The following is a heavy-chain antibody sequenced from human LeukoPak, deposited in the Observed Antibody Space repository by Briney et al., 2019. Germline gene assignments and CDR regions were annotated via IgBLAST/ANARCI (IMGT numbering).Heavy chain of an antibody. J-gene: IGHJ4*02. CDR1: GFTFSSCS. D-gene: IGHD6-19*01. CDR3: ARGSSGWETNFDY. Sequence: PGGSLRLSCAASGFTFSSCSMNWVRQAPGKGLEWVSSISSSSSYIYYADSVKGRFTISRDNAKNSLYLQMNSLRAEDTAVYYCARGSSGWETNFDYWGQGTLVTVSS. CDR2: ISSSSSYI. V-gene: IGHV3-21*01.